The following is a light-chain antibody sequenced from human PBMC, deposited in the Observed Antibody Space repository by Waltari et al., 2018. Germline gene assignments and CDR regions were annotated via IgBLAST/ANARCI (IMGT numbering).Light chain of an antibody. CDR1: QSVGRY. Sequence: EIVLTQSPGTLSLYPGERATLSCRASQSVGRYLAWYQQKPGQAPRLLIYDASSRATGIPDRFSGGGSGTDFSLTISRLEPEDFAAYHCQHYVSLPVTFGQGTKVEIK. V-gene: IGKV3-20*01. CDR2: DAS. CDR3: QHYVSLPVT. J-gene: IGKJ1*01.